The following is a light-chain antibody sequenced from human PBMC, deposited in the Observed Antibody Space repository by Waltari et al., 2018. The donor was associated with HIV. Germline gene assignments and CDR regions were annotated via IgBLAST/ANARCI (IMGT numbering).Light chain of an antibody. J-gene: IGKJ2*01. V-gene: IGKV1-5*03. CDR1: QSVSIW. Sequence: DIQMTQSPSTLSSSVGDRVTITGRASQSVSIWLAWHQQKPGRAPKVLINQASNLESGVPSRFSGSGSVTEFTLTISSLQPDDFATYYCQHYNSFSYTFGQGTKVEIK. CDR2: QAS. CDR3: QHYNSFSYT.